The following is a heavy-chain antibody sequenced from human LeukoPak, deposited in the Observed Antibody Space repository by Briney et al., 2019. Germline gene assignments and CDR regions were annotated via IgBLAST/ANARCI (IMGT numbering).Heavy chain of an antibody. V-gene: IGHV5-51*01. D-gene: IGHD1-20*01. CDR1: GYSFTSYW. J-gene: IGHJ4*02. CDR3: ARHKWNPTLFDY. CDR2: IYPGDSET. Sequence: GESLKISCKGSGYSFTSYWIAWVRQMPGKGLEWMGIIYPGDSETRYSPTFQGQVTISVDKSISTAYLQWSSLKASDTAMYYCARHKWNPTLFDYWGQGTLVTVSS.